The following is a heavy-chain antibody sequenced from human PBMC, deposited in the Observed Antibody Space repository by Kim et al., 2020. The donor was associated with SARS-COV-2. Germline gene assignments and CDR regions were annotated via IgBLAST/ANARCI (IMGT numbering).Heavy chain of an antibody. J-gene: IGHJ5*02. D-gene: IGHD3-16*01. CDR3: ARQLNYDYVWGSWYNWFDP. Sequence: SRVTISVDTSKNQFSLKLSSVTAADTAVYYCARQLNYDYVWGSWYNWFDPWGQGTLVTVSS. V-gene: IGHV4-39*01.